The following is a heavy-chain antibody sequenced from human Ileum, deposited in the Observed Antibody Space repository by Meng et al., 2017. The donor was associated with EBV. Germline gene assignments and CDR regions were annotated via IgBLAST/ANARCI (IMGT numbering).Heavy chain of an antibody. CDR1: GYSISSTNW. D-gene: IGHD3-22*01. J-gene: IGHJ4*02. CDR3: ARNVPGTSAYYD. Sequence: QGRLQESGPGLLKPSDTLSLTCAVSGYSISSTNWWGWIRQPPGKGLEWIGYIYYSGSTSYNPSLKSRVTMSVDTSKNQFSLNLNSVTAVDTAVYYCARNVPGTSAYYDWGQGTLVTVSS. V-gene: IGHV4-28*01. CDR2: IYYSGST.